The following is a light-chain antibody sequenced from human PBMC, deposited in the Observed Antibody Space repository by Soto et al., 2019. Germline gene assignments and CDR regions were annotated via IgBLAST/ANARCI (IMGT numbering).Light chain of an antibody. CDR1: QSVSSK. J-gene: IGKJ1*01. V-gene: IGKV3-15*01. CDR2: GAS. Sequence: EIVLTQSPGTLSVSPGERATLSCRASQSVSSKLAWYQQKPGQAPRLLFYGASTGETGIPARFSGSGSEKKFTLSISSLQSEDFAVYYCQQYNNWPGTFGQGTKV. CDR3: QQYNNWPGT.